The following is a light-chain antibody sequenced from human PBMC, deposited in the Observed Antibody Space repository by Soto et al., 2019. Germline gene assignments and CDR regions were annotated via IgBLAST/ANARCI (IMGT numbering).Light chain of an antibody. CDR1: QSISSW. Sequence: DIKMKQSPSALSASEEDRVTITCRASQSISSWLAWYQQKPGKAPKLLIYDVSSLESGVPSRFSGSGSGTEFTLTISSLQPDDSATYYCQQCNTFWTFGQGTKVDIK. V-gene: IGKV1-5*01. J-gene: IGKJ1*01. CDR3: QQCNTFWT. CDR2: DVS.